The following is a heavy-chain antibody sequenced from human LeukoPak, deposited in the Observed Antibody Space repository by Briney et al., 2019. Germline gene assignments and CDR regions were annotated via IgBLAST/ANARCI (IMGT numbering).Heavy chain of an antibody. CDR3: ARRSFYDTNGYYQYFDH. CDR2: IYPDDSDT. J-gene: IGHJ4*02. D-gene: IGHD3-22*01. V-gene: IGHV5-51*01. CDR1: GYYFPNYR. Sequence: GESLTISCKASGYYFPNYRIAWVRQMPGKGLEWMGIIYPDDSDTTYSPSFQGQVAMSADKSISTAYLQWSGLKASDTAIYYCARRSFYDTNGYYQYFDHWGQGTLVTVSS.